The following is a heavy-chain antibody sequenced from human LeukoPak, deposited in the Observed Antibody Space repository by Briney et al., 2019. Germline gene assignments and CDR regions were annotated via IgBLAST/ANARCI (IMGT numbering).Heavy chain of an antibody. D-gene: IGHD2-21*02. CDR2: IRKCAYHATT. CDR3: ATHRLESPDIQFDY. Sequence: GGSLRLSCTVSGLPFSDYALSWVRQLPGKGLEWVGFIRKCAYHATTEYSAPVKDRFTISRDDSKNLVYLQMNTLKTEDTAVSYCATHRLESPDIQFDYWGQGALVTVSS. V-gene: IGHV3-49*04. CDR1: GLPFSDYA. J-gene: IGHJ4*02.